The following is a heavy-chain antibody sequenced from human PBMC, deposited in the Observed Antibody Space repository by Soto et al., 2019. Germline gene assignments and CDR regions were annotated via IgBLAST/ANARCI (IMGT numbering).Heavy chain of an antibody. D-gene: IGHD2-2*01. Sequence: EGSLRLSCAASGFTFSSYAMHWVRQAPGKGLEWVAVISYDGSNKYYADSVKGRFTISRDNSKNTLYLQMNSLRAEDTAVYYCARGPRYCSSTSCSDLVDYWGQGTLVTVSS. CDR1: GFTFSSYA. V-gene: IGHV3-30-3*01. CDR2: ISYDGSNK. J-gene: IGHJ4*02. CDR3: ARGPRYCSSTSCSDLVDY.